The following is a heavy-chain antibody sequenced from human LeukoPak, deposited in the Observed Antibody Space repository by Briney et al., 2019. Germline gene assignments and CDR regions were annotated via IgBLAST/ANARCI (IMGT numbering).Heavy chain of an antibody. D-gene: IGHD6-6*01. J-gene: IGHJ4*02. CDR3: ARERRVRYSSSSGHFDY. CDR1: GGTFISYA. CDR2: IIPIFGTA. Sequence: SVKVSCKASGGTFISYAISWVRQAPGQGLEWMGGIIPIFGTANYAQKFQGRVTITADESTSTAYMELSSLRSEDTAVYYCARERRVRYSSSSGHFDYWGQGTLVTASS. V-gene: IGHV1-69*13.